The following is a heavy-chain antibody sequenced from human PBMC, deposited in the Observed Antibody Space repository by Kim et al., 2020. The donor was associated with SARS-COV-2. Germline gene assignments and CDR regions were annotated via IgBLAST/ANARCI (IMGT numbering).Heavy chain of an antibody. J-gene: IGHJ4*02. CDR3: ARDDILTGYPSSFDY. Sequence: QKFQGRVTIPRDTSASTAYMELSSLRSEDTAVFYCARDDILTGYPSSFDYWGQGTLVTVSS. V-gene: IGHV1-3*01. D-gene: IGHD3-9*01.